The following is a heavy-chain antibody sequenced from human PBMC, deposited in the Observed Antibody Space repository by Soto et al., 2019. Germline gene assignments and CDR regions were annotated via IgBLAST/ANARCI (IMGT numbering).Heavy chain of an antibody. CDR2: IYHSGST. CDR1: GGSISSGDYY. CDR3: ARGRFGGVVPAAIWGDNWFDP. J-gene: IGHJ5*02. V-gene: IGHV4-30-2*01. Sequence: PSETLSLTCTVSGGSISSGDYYWSWIRQPPGKGLEWIGYIYHSGSTYYNPSLKSRVTISVDRSKNQFSLKLSSVTAADTAVYYCARGRFGGVVPAAIWGDNWFDPWGQGTLVTVSS. D-gene: IGHD2-2*01.